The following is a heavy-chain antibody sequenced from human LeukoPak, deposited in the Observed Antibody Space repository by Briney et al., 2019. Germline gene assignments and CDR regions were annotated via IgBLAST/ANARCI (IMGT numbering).Heavy chain of an antibody. D-gene: IGHD3-9*01. J-gene: IGHJ4*02. CDR1: GFTFSSYG. CDR3: AKGAAYDILTGCDY. V-gene: IGHV3-30*18. CDR2: ISYDGSNK. Sequence: PGRSLRLSCAASGFTFSSYGMHWVRQAPGKGLEWVAVISYDGSNKYYADSVKGRFTISRDNSKNTLYLQMNSLRAEDTAVYYCAKGAAYDILTGCDYWGQGTLVTVSS.